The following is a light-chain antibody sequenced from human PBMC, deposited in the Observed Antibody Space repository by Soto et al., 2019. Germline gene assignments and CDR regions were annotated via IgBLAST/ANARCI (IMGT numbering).Light chain of an antibody. V-gene: IGKV1-5*03. CDR1: QTISSW. J-gene: IGKJ1*01. CDR2: KAS. CDR3: QHYNSYSEA. Sequence: DIQMTQSPSILSASVGDRVTITCRASQTISSWLAWYQQKPGKAPKLLIYKASTLKSGVPSRFSGSGSGTEFTLTISSLQPDDFATYYCQHYNSYSEAFSQGGKVDIK.